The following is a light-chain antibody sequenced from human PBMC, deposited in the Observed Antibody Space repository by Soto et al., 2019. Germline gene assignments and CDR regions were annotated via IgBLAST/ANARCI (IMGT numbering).Light chain of an antibody. Sequence: QSVLTQPRSVSGSPGQSVTISCTGTSSDFGGYNYVSWYQQHPGKAPKLMIYDVSKRPSGVPDRFSGSKSGNTASLTISGLQAEDEADYYCCSYAGSYTVVFGGGTKLTVL. CDR3: CSYAGSYTVV. CDR2: DVS. V-gene: IGLV2-11*01. CDR1: SSDFGGYNY. J-gene: IGLJ2*01.